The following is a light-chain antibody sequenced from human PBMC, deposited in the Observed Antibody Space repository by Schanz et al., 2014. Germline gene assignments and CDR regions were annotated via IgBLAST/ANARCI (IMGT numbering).Light chain of an antibody. CDR1: QSVLYSSNNHNY. CDR2: WAS. V-gene: IGKV4-1*01. Sequence: DIVMTQSPDSLAVFLGERATITCKSSQSVLYSSNNHNYLAWYQQKPGQPPKLLIYWASTRESGVPDRFSGTGSGTDFSLTISSLQAEDVAVYYCQQYYSTPITFGQGTRLEIK. J-gene: IGKJ5*01. CDR3: QQYYSTPIT.